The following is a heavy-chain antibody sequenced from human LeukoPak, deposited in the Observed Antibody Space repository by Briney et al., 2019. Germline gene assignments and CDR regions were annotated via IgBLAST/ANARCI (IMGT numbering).Heavy chain of an antibody. D-gene: IGHD2-21*02. V-gene: IGHV1-69*13. CDR3: ASAHRNLYCGGDCYTTPFDY. CDR2: IIPIFGTA. Sequence: SVKVSCKASGGTFSSYAISWVRQAPGQGLEWMGGIIPIFGTANYAQKFQGRVTITADESTSTAYMELSSLRSEDTAVYYCASAHRNLYCGGDCYTTPFDYWGQGTLVTVSS. J-gene: IGHJ4*02. CDR1: GGTFSSYA.